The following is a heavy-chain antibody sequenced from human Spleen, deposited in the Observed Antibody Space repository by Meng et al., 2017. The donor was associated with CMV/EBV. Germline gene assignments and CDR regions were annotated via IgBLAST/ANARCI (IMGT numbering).Heavy chain of an antibody. CDR1: GYRFDNYW. D-gene: IGHD5-18*01. Sequence: ESLKISCKASGYRFDNYWIGWVRQMPGKGLEWMGVIYPGDSDTRYSPSFQGQVTISADKSISTAYLQWSSLKASDTAMYYCASGGYSYGYLSYWGQGTLVTVSS. CDR3: ASGGYSYGYLSY. J-gene: IGHJ4*02. V-gene: IGHV5-51*01. CDR2: IYPGDSDT.